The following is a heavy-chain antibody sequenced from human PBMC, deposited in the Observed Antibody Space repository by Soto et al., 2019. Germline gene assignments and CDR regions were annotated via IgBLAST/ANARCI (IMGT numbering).Heavy chain of an antibody. Sequence: EVQLVESGGGLIQPGGSLRLSCAVSGFTVSNNYMSWVRQAPGKGLEGVSVIYSGGYTAYGDSVKGRFTISRDNSKNTFYSQRNARGAAATGFFSRAGERGGGGYWGQGTLVTVSS. V-gene: IGHV3-53*01. D-gene: IGHD3-10*01. CDR3: AGERGGGGY. J-gene: IGHJ4*02. CDR2: IYSGGYT. CDR1: GFTVSNNY.